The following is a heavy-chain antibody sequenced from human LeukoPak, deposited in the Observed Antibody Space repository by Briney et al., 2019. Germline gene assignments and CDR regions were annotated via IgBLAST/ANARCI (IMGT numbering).Heavy chain of an antibody. J-gene: IGHJ4*02. Sequence: ASVKVSCKASGYTFTSYYMHWVRQAPGQGLEWMGIINPSGGSTSYAQKFQGRVTMTRDTSTSAVYMELSSLRSEDTAVYYCAYSSGWYCPDYWGQGTLVTVSS. CDR2: INPSGGST. CDR3: AYSSGWYCPDY. CDR1: GYTFTSYY. D-gene: IGHD6-19*01. V-gene: IGHV1-46*01.